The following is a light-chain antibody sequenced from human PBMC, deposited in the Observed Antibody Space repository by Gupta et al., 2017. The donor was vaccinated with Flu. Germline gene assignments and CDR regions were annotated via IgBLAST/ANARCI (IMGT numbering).Light chain of an antibody. CDR1: SSNIGSNN. Sequence: QSVLAQPPSASATPGQRVTISCSGSSSNIGSNNVNWYQQVPGTAPKLLIYGNSQRPSGVPDRFFGSKSGTSASLAISGLQSEDEADYYCAAWDDSLNGHYVLGTVPKSPP. V-gene: IGLV1-44*01. CDR2: GNS. J-gene: IGLJ1*01. CDR3: AAWDDSLNGHYV.